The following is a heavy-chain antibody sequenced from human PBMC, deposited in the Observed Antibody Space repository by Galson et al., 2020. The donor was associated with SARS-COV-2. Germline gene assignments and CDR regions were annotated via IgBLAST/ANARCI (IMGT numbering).Heavy chain of an antibody. D-gene: IGHD6-19*01. CDR1: GGSISSGSYY. CDR3: ARDQSRPSYSIVVAGSAFDI. V-gene: IGHV4-61*02. J-gene: IGHJ3*02. Sequence: SETLSLTCTVSGGSISSGSYYWSWIRQPAGKGLEWIGRIYTSGSTNYNPSLKSRVTISVDTSKNQFSLKLSSVTAADTAVYYCARDQSRPSYSIVVAGSAFDIWGQGTMVTASS. CDR2: IYTSGST.